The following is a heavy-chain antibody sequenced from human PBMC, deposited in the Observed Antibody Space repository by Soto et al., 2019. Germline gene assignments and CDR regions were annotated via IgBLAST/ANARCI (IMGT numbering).Heavy chain of an antibody. J-gene: IGHJ4*02. CDR2: IDPSDSYT. D-gene: IGHD5-12*01. CDR3: ARHVRGYSGYDYIDY. Sequence: PGESLKISCKGSGYSFTSYWISWVRQMPGKGLEWMGRIDPSDSYTNYSPSFQGHVTISADKSISTAYLQWSSLKASDTAMYYCARHVRGYSGYDYIDYWGQGTLVTVSS. V-gene: IGHV5-10-1*01. CDR1: GYSFTSYW.